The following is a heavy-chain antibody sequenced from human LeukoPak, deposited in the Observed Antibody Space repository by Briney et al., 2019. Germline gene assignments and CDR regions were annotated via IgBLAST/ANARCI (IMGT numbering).Heavy chain of an antibody. J-gene: IGHJ6*03. CDR2: IKQDGSEK. CDR3: ASSGRFGELSTYYYYMDV. Sequence: GGSLRLSCAASGFTFSSYWMSWVRQAPGKGLEWVANIKQDGSEKYYVDSVKGRFTISRDNAKNSLYLQMNSLRAEDTAVYYCASSGRFGELSTYYYYMDVWGKGTTVTISS. V-gene: IGHV3-7*03. CDR1: GFTFSSYW. D-gene: IGHD3-10*01.